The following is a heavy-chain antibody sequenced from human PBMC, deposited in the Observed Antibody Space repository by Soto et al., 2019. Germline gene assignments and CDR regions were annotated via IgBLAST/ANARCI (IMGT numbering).Heavy chain of an antibody. CDR1: GFTVSSNY. CDR3: ARDLNRRVVVTTILGY. V-gene: IGHV3-66*01. Sequence: GGSLRLSCAASGFTVSSNYMSWVRQAPGKGLEWVSVIYSGGSTYYADSVKGRFTISRDNSKNTLYLQMNSLRAEDTGVYYCARDLNRRVVVTTILGYWGQGSLVTVSS. D-gene: IGHD2-21*02. J-gene: IGHJ4*02. CDR2: IYSGGST.